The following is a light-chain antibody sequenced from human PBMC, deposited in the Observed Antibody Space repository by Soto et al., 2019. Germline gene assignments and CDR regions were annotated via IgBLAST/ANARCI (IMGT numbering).Light chain of an antibody. J-gene: IGKJ5*01. CDR1: QGISSY. CDR3: QQLNSYPIT. V-gene: IGKV1-9*01. CDR2: AAS. Sequence: IKLTQSPSSLSASVGARVTITCRASQGISSYLVWYQQKPGKAPKLLIYAASTLQSGVPSRFSGSGSGTDFTLTISSLQPEDVATYYCQQLNSYPITFGQGTRLEIK.